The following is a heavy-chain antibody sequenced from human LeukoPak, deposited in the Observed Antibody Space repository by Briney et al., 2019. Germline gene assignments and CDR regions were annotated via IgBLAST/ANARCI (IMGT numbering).Heavy chain of an antibody. CDR1: GGSISNYH. CDR2: IYYSGST. V-gene: IGHV4-59*01. D-gene: IGHD1-26*01. J-gene: IGHJ6*02. Sequence: PSETLSLTCTVSGGSISNYHWTWIRQPPGKGLEYIGYIYYSGSTNYNPSLKSRVTISVDTSKNQFSLKLSSVTAADTAVYYCARLRDSGSYWNYYYGMDVWGQGTTVTVSS. CDR3: ARLRDSGSYWNYYYGMDV.